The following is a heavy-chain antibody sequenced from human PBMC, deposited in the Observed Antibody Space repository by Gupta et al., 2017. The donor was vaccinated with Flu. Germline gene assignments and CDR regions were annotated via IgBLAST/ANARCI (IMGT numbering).Heavy chain of an antibody. D-gene: IGHD3-3*01. CDR3: ASTRITIFGVPSITTG. J-gene: IGHJ4*02. CDR1: GFTFSSYA. CDR2: ISGSGGST. V-gene: IGHV3-23*01. Sequence: EVQLLESGGGLVQPGGSLRLSCAASGFTFSSYAMSWVRQAPGKGLEWVSAISGSGGSTYYADSVNGRFTISRDNSKNTLYLQMNSLRAEDTAVYYCASTRITIFGVPSITTGWGQGTLVTVSS.